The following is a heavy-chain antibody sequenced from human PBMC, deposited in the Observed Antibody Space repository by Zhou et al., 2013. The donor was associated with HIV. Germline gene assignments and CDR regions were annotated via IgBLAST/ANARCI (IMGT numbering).Heavy chain of an antibody. CDR2: INPSAGST. J-gene: IGHJ4*02. CDR1: GYTLTGFG. Sequence: QVQLMQSGGEVKRPGASVKVSCKASGYTLTGFGLSWVRQAPGKGLEWVGIINPSAGSTSYAQNFQGRVTMTRDTSTSTVYMELSSLRSEDTAVYYCARGRPGDPLDYWGQGTLVTVSS. D-gene: IGHD2-21*02. CDR3: ARGRPGDPLDY. V-gene: IGHV1-46*01.